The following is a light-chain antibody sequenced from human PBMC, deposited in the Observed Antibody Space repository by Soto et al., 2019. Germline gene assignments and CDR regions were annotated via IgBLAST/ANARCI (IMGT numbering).Light chain of an antibody. J-gene: IGLJ1*01. CDR3: SSYTRSSTYV. V-gene: IGLV2-14*03. CDR1: SSDVGAYNY. Sequence: QSVLTQPASVSGSPGQSITISCSGTSSDVGAYNYVSWYQQHPGKAPKLMIYDVINRPSGVSNRFSGSKSGNTASLTISGLQAEDEADYYCSSYTRSSTYVFGTGTKVTVL. CDR2: DVI.